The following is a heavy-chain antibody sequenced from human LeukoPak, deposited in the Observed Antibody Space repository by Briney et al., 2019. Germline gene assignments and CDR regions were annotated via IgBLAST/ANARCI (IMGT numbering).Heavy chain of an antibody. CDR3: AKDAQVHRSSWFVDY. D-gene: IGHD6-13*01. J-gene: IGHJ4*02. V-gene: IGHV3-30*18. Sequence: GGSLRLSCAASGFTFSSYGMHWVRQAPGKGLEWVAVISYDGSNKYCADSVKGRFTISRDNSKNTLYLQMNSLRAEDTAVYYCAKDAQVHRSSWFVDYWGQGILVTVSS. CDR1: GFTFSSYG. CDR2: ISYDGSNK.